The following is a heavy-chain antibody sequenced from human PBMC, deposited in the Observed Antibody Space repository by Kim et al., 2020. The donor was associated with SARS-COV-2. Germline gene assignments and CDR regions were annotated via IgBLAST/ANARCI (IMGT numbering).Heavy chain of an antibody. V-gene: IGHV1-24*01. CDR2: FDPEDGET. CDR1: GYTLTELS. J-gene: IGHJ6*02. Sequence: ASVKVSCKVSGYTLTELSMHWVRQAPGKGLEWMGGFDPEDGETIYAQKFQGRVTMTKDTSTDTAYMELSSLRSEDTAVYYCATGGPQSHNWNDPYYYYGMDVWVQGTTVTVSS. CDR3: ATGGPQSHNWNDPYYYYGMDV. D-gene: IGHD1-1*01.